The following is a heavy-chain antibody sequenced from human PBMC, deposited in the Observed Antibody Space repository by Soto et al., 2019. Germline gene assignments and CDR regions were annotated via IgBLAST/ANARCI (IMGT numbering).Heavy chain of an antibody. CDR3: ATTDFDFLGAPDI. Sequence: QVQLVESGGGVVQPGRSLRLSCAASGFSFSNFAMHWVRQPPGKGLEWVAIISYDGRNKYCADSVKGRFTISRDNSKNTLYLQMDSLRPEDTAVYYCATTDFDFLGAPDIWGQGTMVTVSS. D-gene: IGHD3-3*01. CDR1: GFSFSNFA. V-gene: IGHV3-30*03. J-gene: IGHJ3*02. CDR2: ISYDGRNK.